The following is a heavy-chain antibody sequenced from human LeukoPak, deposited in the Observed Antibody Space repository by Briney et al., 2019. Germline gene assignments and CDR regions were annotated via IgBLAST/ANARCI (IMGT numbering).Heavy chain of an antibody. CDR1: GGSFSGYY. CDR3: ARVAIAAVSFDY. J-gene: IGHJ4*02. Sequence: SENLSLTCAVYGGSFSGYYWSWIRQPPGKGLEWIGEINHSGSTNYNPSLKSRVTISVDTSKNQFSLKLSSVTAADTAVYYCARVAIAAVSFDYWGQGTLVTVSS. CDR2: INHSGST. D-gene: IGHD6-13*01. V-gene: IGHV4-34*01.